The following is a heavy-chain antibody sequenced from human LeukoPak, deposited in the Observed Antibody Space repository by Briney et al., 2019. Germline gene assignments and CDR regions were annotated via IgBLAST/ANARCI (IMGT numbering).Heavy chain of an antibody. Sequence: GGSLRLSCAASGFTFSSYWMNWVRQTPGKGLEWVSGIRGYNGQTYYADSVKGRFTISRDKSVDTVYLQMNGLKTEDTAVYYCAKNITMMVFWGQGTLVTVSS. V-gene: IGHV3-23*01. D-gene: IGHD3-22*01. J-gene: IGHJ4*02. CDR2: IRGYNGQT. CDR1: GFTFSSYW. CDR3: AKNITMMVF.